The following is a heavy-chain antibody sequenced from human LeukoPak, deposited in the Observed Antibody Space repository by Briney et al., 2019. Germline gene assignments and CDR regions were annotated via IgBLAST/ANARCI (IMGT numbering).Heavy chain of an antibody. D-gene: IGHD2-15*01. CDR2: IGSSSSYI. CDR3: AREGYCSGGSCYSGGHYYGMDV. Sequence: GGSLRLSCAASGFTFSSYSMNWVRQAPGKGLEWVSSIGSSSSYIYYADSVKGRFTISRDNAKNSLYLQMNSLRAEDTVVYYCAREGYCSGGSCYSGGHYYGMDVWGQGTTVTVSS. J-gene: IGHJ6*02. CDR1: GFTFSSYS. V-gene: IGHV3-21*01.